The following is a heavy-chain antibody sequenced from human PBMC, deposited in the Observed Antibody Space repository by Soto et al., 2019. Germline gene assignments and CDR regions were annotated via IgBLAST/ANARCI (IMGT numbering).Heavy chain of an antibody. V-gene: IGHV1-24*01. CDR3: ATNMGASRYWWFDP. CDR2: FDPEDGET. J-gene: IGHJ5*02. D-gene: IGHD1-26*01. CDR1: GYTLTELS. Sequence: ASVNGYCKISGYTLTELSMHWVRQSPGKGLEWMGGFDPEDGETIYAQKFQGRVTMTEDTSTDTAYMELSSLRSEDTAVYYCATNMGASRYWWFDPWGQGTLVTVSS.